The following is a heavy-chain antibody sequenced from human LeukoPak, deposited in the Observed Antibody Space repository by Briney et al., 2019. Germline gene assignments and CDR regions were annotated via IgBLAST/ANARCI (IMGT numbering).Heavy chain of an antibody. V-gene: IGHV4-59*01. CDR1: GASISSYY. CDR3: ARQTNYYESGGYYPPPFDC. J-gene: IGHJ4*02. D-gene: IGHD3-22*01. CDR2: IYYSGST. Sequence: SETLSLTCTVSGASISSYYWSWIRQPPGKGLEWIGYIYYSGSTNCNPSLKSRVTISVDTSKNQFSLKLSSVTAADTAVFYCARQTNYYESGGYYPPPFDCWGQGTLVTVSS.